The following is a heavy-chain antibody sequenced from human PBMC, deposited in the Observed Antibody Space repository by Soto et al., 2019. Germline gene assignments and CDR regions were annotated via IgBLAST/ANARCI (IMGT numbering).Heavy chain of an antibody. CDR1: GASISNTNW. V-gene: IGHV4-4*02. Sequence: QVQLQESGPGLVEPSGTLSLTCAVSGASISNTNWWSWVRQPPGKGLEWIGEIYHSGTTNCVPSLKSRVTISVDKSKNQFSRKLSAVTAADTAVDYCALPGAGDFDYWGQGTLVTVSS. CDR3: ALPGAGDFDY. CDR2: IYHSGTT. D-gene: IGHD6-13*01. J-gene: IGHJ4*02.